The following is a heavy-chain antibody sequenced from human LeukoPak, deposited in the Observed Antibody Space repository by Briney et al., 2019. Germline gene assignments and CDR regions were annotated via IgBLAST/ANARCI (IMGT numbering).Heavy chain of an antibody. CDR1: GDPIISGGYY. CDR3: ARSSSWFHFDY. Sequence: SETLSLTCTVSGDPIISGGYYWNWIRQHPGKGLEWIGYIYYSGNTYYNPSLMSRITISVDTSKNQFSLKLFSVTAADTAVYYGARSSSWFHFDYWGQGTLVTVSS. D-gene: IGHD6-13*01. CDR2: IYYSGNT. V-gene: IGHV4-31*03. J-gene: IGHJ4*02.